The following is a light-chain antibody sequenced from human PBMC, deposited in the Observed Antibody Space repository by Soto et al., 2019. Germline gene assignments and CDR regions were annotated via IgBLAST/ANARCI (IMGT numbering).Light chain of an antibody. J-gene: IGKJ4*01. CDR2: GAS. V-gene: IGKV3-20*01. CDR3: QQYGSSHT. Sequence: SVVTQSPGTLSLSPGERATLSCRASQSVSSSYLAWYQQKPGQAPRLLIYGASSRATGIPDRFSGSGSGTDFTLTISRLEPEDFAVYYCQQYGSSHTFGGGT. CDR1: QSVSSSY.